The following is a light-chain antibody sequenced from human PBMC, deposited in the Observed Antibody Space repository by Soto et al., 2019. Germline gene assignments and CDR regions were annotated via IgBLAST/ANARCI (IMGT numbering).Light chain of an antibody. CDR1: SSDIGVYNF. J-gene: IGLJ3*02. CDR3: CAYVSSNTLL. Sequence: QSALTQPASVSGSPGQSITISCTGTSSDIGVYNFVSWYQQHPRKAPKLIIYEGSKRPSGISNRFSGSKSGNTASLIISGLQGDDEGDYYCCAYVSSNTLLFGGGTKLTVL. CDR2: EGS. V-gene: IGLV2-23*01.